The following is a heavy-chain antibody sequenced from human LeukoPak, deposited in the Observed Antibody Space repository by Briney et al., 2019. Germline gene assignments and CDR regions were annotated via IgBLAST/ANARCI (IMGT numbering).Heavy chain of an antibody. D-gene: IGHD3-9*01. Sequence: SQTLSLTCVISGDSVSNNSASWNWIRQSPSRGLEWLGRTYYRSRWYKDYAVSVKSRVTINPDTSKNQFSLQLNSVTPEDTAVYYCARWLTTWGQGTLVTVSS. CDR1: GDSVSNNSAS. CDR3: ARWLTT. V-gene: IGHV6-1*01. CDR2: TYYRSRWYK. J-gene: IGHJ5*02.